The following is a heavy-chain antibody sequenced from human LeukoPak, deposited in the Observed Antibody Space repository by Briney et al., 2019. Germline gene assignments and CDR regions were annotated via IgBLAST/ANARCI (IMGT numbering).Heavy chain of an antibody. CDR1: GYTFTSCA. J-gene: IGHJ6*03. Sequence: ASVKVSCKASGYTFTSCAMNWVRQAPGQGLEWMGWINTNTGNPTYAQGFTGRFVFSLDTSVSTAYLQISSLKAEDTAVYYCARGDSSWYDDYYYYYSMDVWGKGTTVTVSS. V-gene: IGHV7-4-1*02. CDR2: INTNTGNP. D-gene: IGHD6-13*01. CDR3: ARGDSSWYDDYYYYYSMDV.